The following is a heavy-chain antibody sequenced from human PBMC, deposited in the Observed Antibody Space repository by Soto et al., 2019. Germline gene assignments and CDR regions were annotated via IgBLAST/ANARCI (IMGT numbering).Heavy chain of an antibody. D-gene: IGHD2-21*02. CDR1: GFTFTSSA. CDR2: IVVGSGNT. J-gene: IGHJ4*02. V-gene: IGHV1-58*01. CDR3: AAWSLAYCGGDCYSDYFDY. Sequence: QMQLVQSGPEVKKPGTSVKVSCKASGFTFTSSAVQWVRQARGQRLEWIGWIVVGSGNTNYAQKFQERVTITRDMYTSTAYMELSSMRSEETAVYYCAAWSLAYCGGDCYSDYFDYWGQGTLVTVSS.